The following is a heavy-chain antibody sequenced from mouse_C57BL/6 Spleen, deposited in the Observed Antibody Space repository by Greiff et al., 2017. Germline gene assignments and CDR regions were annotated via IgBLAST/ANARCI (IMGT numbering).Heavy chain of an antibody. CDR1: GYSITSDY. CDR2: ISYSGST. D-gene: IGHD2-4*01. CDR3: ARYDYDERHFDY. V-gene: IGHV3-8*01. J-gene: IGHJ2*01. Sequence: DVKLQESGPGLAKPSQTLSLTCSVTGYSITSDYWNWLRKFPGNKLEYMGYISYSGSTYYNPSLKSRISITRDTSKNQYYLQLNSVTTEDTATYYCARYDYDERHFDYWGQGTTLTVSS.